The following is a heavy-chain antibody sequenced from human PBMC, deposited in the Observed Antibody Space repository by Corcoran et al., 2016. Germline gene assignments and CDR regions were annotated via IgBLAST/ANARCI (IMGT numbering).Heavy chain of an antibody. CDR3: ARESPGYSYALIYYYGMDV. D-gene: IGHD5-18*01. Sequence: QVQLVQSGAEVKKPGSSVKVSCKASGGTFSSYAISWVRQAPGQGLEWMGGISAYNGNTNYAQKLQGRVTMTTDTSTSTAYMELRSLRSDDTAVYYWARESPGYSYALIYYYGMDVWGQGTTVTVSS. V-gene: IGHV1-18*01. J-gene: IGHJ6*02. CDR2: ISAYNGNT. CDR1: GGTFSSYA.